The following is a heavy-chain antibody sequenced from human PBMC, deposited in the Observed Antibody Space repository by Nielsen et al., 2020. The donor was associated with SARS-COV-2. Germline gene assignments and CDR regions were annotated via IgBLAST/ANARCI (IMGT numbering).Heavy chain of an antibody. V-gene: IGHV4-4*07. Sequence: SETLSLTCTVSGASVGSYYWGWIRHPAGKGLEWIGRFYSRGSTNYNPSLKSRVTISVDLSRNQLSLKLISVTAADTAVYYCARSYGRGFDFWGQGTLVTVSS. J-gene: IGHJ4*02. CDR2: FYSRGST. CDR3: ARSYGRGFDF. D-gene: IGHD4-17*01. CDR1: GASVGSYY.